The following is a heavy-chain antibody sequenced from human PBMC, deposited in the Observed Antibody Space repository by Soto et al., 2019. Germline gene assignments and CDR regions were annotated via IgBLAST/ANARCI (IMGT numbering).Heavy chain of an antibody. CDR2: ISANGGNT. J-gene: IGHJ3*02. CDR3: AREGEGGGAFDI. CDR1: GYTFTSYY. V-gene: IGHV1-46*01. Sequence: ASVKVSCKASGYTFTSYYMHWVRQAPGQGLEWMGIISANGGNTNYAQKLQGRVTMTTDTSTSTAYMELRSLRSDDTAVYYCAREGEGGGAFDIWGQGTMVTVSS. D-gene: IGHD2-15*01.